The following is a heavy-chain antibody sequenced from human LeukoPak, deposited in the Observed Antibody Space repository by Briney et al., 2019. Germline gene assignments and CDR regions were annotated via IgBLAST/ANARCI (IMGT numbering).Heavy chain of an antibody. CDR3: ARAPIGGTIKYYGSIYYMDV. CDR2: IYHSGST. CDR1: SYSISSGYF. Sequence: SETLSLTCTVSSYSISSGYFWGWIRQPPGKGLEWIGSIYHSGSTYYNPSLKSRVTISVDTSKNQFSLKLTSVTAADTAVYYCARAPIGGTIKYYGSIYYMDVGGKGTTVPVSS. J-gene: IGHJ6*03. D-gene: IGHD3-3*01. V-gene: IGHV4-38-2*02.